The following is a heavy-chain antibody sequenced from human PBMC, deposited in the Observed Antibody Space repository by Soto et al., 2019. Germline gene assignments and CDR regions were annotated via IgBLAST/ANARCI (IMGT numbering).Heavy chain of an antibody. CDR1: GFIFRICD. CDR3: ARTDRDFYGLDV. CDR2: ISAAGDP. V-gene: IGHV3-13*05. Sequence: EVQLVESGGGLVQPGGSLRLSCEASGFIFRICDMHWTRQGTGKGLEWVSGISAAGDPDYADSVEGRFTISRENAQNSFFLQMHSLRVGDTAVYYCARTDRDFYGLDVWGQGTTVIVSS. J-gene: IGHJ6*02.